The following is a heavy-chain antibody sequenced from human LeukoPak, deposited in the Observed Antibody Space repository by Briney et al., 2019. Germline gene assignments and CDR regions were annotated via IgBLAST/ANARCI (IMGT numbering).Heavy chain of an antibody. J-gene: IGHJ2*01. V-gene: IGHV4-34*01. CDR2: INHSGST. Sequence: SETLSLTCAVYGGSFSGYYWSWNRQPPGKGLEWIGEINHSGSTNYNPSLKSRVTISVDTSKNQFSLKLTSVTAADTAVYYCVRLSVVSPHRYFDLWGRGTLVTVSS. D-gene: IGHD4-23*01. CDR3: VRLSVVSPHRYFDL. CDR1: GGSFSGYY.